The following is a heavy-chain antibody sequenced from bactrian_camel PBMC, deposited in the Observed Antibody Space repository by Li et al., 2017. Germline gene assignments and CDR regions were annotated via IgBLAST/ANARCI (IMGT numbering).Heavy chain of an antibody. Sequence: HVQLVESGGGLVQPGGSLTLSCAASGFTFSSVYMSWVRQAPGKGLEWVSSYDRAGNIDYSSSVKGRFTISHDKAKNYLYLQMNSLKPEDTAVYYCAAAARWGQGTQVTVS. CDR1: GFTFSSVY. V-gene: IGHV3-2*01. CDR2: YDRAGNI. J-gene: IGHJ4*01. CDR3: AAAAR.